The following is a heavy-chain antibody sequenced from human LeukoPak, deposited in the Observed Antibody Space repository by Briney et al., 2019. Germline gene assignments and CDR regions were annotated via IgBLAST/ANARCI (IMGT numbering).Heavy chain of an antibody. J-gene: IGHJ4*02. CDR1: GGTFSSYA. Sequence: GASVKVSCKASGGTFSSYAISWVRQAPGQGLEWMGRIIPILGIANYAQKFQGRVTITADKSTSTAYMELSSLRSEDTAVYYCARIPAAGQYYFDYWGQGTLVTVSS. D-gene: IGHD6-13*01. CDR3: ARIPAAGQYYFDY. CDR2: IIPILGIA. V-gene: IGHV1-69*04.